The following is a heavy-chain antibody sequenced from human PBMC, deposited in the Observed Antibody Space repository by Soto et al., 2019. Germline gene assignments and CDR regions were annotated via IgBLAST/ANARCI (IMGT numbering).Heavy chain of an antibody. D-gene: IGHD6-13*01. CDR1: GGTLSIYA. CDR2: IIPIFGTA. Sequence: SVKVSFKASGGTLSIYAISWVRQAPGQGLEWMGGIIPIFGTANYAQKFQGRVTISAEESTSTAYMELSSLRSEDTAVYYCATCSSWYAARGWFDPWGQGTLVTFSS. CDR3: ATCSSWYAARGWFDP. V-gene: IGHV1-69*13. J-gene: IGHJ5*02.